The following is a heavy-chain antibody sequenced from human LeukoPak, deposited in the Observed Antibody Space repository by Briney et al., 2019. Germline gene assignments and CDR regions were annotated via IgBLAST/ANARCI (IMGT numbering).Heavy chain of an antibody. CDR1: GFTFSSYG. CDR2: ISYDGSNK. D-gene: IGHD6-13*01. V-gene: IGHV3-30*03. J-gene: IGHJ4*02. CDR3: ARDTSSSWYGRGFDY. Sequence: PGRSLRLSCVASGFTFSSYGMHWVRQAPGKGLEWVAVISYDGSNKYYADSVKGRFTISRDNSKNTLYLQMNSLRAEDTAVYYCARDTSSSWYGRGFDYWGQGTLVTVSS.